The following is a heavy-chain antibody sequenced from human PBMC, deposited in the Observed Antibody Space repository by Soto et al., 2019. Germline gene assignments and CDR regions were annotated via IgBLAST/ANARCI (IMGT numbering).Heavy chain of an antibody. V-gene: IGHV1-69*13. Sequence: SVKVSCKASGGTFSSYAISWVRQAPGQGLEWMGGITPIFGTANYAQKFQGRVTITADESTSTAYMELSSLRSEDTAVYYCASKRITILGNWFDPWGQGTLVTVSS. CDR3: ASKRITILGNWFDP. D-gene: IGHD3-3*01. CDR1: GGTFSSYA. CDR2: ITPIFGTA. J-gene: IGHJ5*02.